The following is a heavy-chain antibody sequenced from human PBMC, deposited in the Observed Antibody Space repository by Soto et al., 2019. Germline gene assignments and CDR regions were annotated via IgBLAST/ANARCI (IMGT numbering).Heavy chain of an antibody. J-gene: IGHJ4*02. CDR2: SIPIFGTA. D-gene: IGHD5-18*01. CDR1: GGTFSSYA. V-gene: IGHV1-69*06. Sequence: QVQLVQSGAEVKKPGSSVKVSCKASGGTFSSYAISWVRQAPGQGLEWMGGSIPIFGTANYAQKFQGRVTITADKSTSTAYMELSSLRSEDTAVYYCARPPHGGDTAMFLWGYWGQGTLVTVSS. CDR3: ARPPHGGDTAMFLWGY.